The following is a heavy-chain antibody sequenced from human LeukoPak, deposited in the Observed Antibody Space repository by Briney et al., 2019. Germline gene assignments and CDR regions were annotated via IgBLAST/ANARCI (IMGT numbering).Heavy chain of an antibody. D-gene: IGHD1-26*01. V-gene: IGHV3-7*01. CDR3: AGPKMDSGSYWRAFDI. J-gene: IGHJ3*02. CDR2: IKQDGSEK. Sequence: PGGSLRLSCAASGFTFSSSWMTWVRQAPGKGLEWVANIKQDGSEKNYVDSVKGRFTISRDNAKNSLYLQMNSLRAEDTAVYYCAGPKMDSGSYWRAFDIWGHGTMVTVSS. CDR1: GFTFSSSW.